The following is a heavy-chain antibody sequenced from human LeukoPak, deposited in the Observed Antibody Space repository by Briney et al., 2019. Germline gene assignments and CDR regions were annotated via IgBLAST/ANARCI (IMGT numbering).Heavy chain of an antibody. CDR1: GGSISSSSYY. CDR2: MYYSGSS. D-gene: IGHD5-12*01. J-gene: IGHJ5*02. Sequence: SETLSLTCNVSGGSISSSSYYWGWIRQPPGKGLEWIGSMYYSGSSYYNPSLKSRVTISVDTSKNQFSLKLSSVTAADTAVYYCARQYSGYLRNWFVPWGQGTLVTVSS. V-gene: IGHV4-39*01. CDR3: ARQYSGYLRNWFVP.